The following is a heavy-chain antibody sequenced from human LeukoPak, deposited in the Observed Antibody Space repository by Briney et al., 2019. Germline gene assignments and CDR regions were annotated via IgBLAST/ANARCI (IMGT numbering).Heavy chain of an antibody. CDR2: INPDGSDI. Sequence: GGSLRLSCEASGFTFRGNWMSWVRQAAAKRLEWVACINPDGSDIFYVDSVKGRFTISRDNTKSSLYLQMTSLGAEDTAMYFCAKLLGTSTTYDSWGQGTRVTVSS. J-gene: IGHJ4*02. D-gene: IGHD2/OR15-2a*01. V-gene: IGHV3-7*01. CDR1: GFTFRGNW. CDR3: AKLLGTSTTYDS.